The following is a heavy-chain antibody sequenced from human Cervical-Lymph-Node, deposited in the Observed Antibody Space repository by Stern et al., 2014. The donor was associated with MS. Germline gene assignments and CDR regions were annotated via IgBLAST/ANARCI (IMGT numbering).Heavy chain of an antibody. CDR2: IRWSGGGG. CDR1: GFSFDAYG. Sequence: EVPLEQSGGGLVQPGRSLRLSCAVSGFSFDAYGMHLVRLPPAQGLERVLGIRWSGGGGKPADSVTDRVTIARDNGKNSLYLQMSSLRPEDTAFYYCAKTLGRSYHDPFDMWGQGTMVTVSS. V-gene: IGHV3-9*01. D-gene: IGHD3-16*02. J-gene: IGHJ3*02. CDR3: AKTLGRSYHDPFDM.